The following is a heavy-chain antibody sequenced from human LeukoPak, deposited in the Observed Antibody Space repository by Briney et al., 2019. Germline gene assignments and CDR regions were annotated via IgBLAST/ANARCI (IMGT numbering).Heavy chain of an antibody. CDR1: GFTFSSYA. CDR3: AKWDSSGYNPTHFDY. Sequence: PGGSLRLSCAASGFTFSSYAMSWVRQAPGKGLEWVSAISGSGGSTYYADSVKGRFTISRDNSKNTLYLQMNSLRAEDTAVYYCAKWDSSGYNPTHFDYWGQGTLVTVSS. V-gene: IGHV3-23*01. D-gene: IGHD5-12*01. CDR2: ISGSGGST. J-gene: IGHJ4*02.